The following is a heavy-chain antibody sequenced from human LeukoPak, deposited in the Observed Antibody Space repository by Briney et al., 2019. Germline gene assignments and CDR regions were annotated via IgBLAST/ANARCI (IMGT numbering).Heavy chain of an antibody. V-gene: IGHV4-34*01. CDR3: ARDLGEYGSGYYYRY. Sequence: SETLSLTCAVYGGSFSGSYWSWIRQPPGKGLEWIGEINHSGSTNYNPSLKSRVTISVDTSKNQFSLKLSSVTAADTAVYYCARDLGEYGSGYYYRYWGQGTLVTVSS. D-gene: IGHD3-22*01. CDR1: GGSFSGSY. CDR2: INHSGST. J-gene: IGHJ4*02.